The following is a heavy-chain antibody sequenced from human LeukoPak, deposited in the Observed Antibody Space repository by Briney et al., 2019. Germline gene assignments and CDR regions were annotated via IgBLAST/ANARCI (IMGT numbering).Heavy chain of an antibody. CDR2: INPNSGGT. Sequence: GASVKVSCKASGYTFTGYYMHWVRQAPGQGLEWMGWINPNSGGTNYAQKFQGRVTMTRDTSISTAYMELSRLRSDDTAVYCCARVLLWFGEGMDVWGKGTTVTVSS. V-gene: IGHV1-2*02. D-gene: IGHD3-10*01. J-gene: IGHJ6*04. CDR3: ARVLLWFGEGMDV. CDR1: GYTFTGYY.